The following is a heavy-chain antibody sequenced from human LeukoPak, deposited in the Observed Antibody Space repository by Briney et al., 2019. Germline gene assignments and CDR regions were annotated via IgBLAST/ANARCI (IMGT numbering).Heavy chain of an antibody. CDR2: ISNDGSNK. D-gene: IGHD3-10*01. J-gene: IGHJ4*02. CDR3: AKEASGYGYYFDY. CDR1: GFTFSSYG. V-gene: IGHV3-30*18. Sequence: PGRSLRLSCAASGFTFSSYGMHWVRQAPGKGLEWVAVISNDGSNKHYGDSVKGRFTISRDNSKNTLYLQMDSLRGEDTAVYYCAKEASGYGYYFDYWGQGTLVTVSS.